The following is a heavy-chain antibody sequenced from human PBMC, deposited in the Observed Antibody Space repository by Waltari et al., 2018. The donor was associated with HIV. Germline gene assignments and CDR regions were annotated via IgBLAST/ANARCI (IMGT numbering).Heavy chain of an antibody. D-gene: IGHD6-6*01. J-gene: IGHJ5*01. V-gene: IGHV4-39*07. CDR3: AKNSTSSPWFDS. CDR2: IYYIGTT. CDR1: GASVNNGNYY. Sequence: QLQLQESGPGLVKPSETLSLTCTVSGASVNNGNYYWGWIRQPPGKSLEWIATIYYIGTTYHNTSLKSRVTMSVDTSKNQFSLTLNFVTAADTAIYYCAKNSTSSPWFDSWGPGTLVTVSS.